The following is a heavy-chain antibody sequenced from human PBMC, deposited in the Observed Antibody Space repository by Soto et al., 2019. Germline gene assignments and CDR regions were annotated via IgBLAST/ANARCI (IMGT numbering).Heavy chain of an antibody. CDR3: ARRDYYGSGSYYY. CDR2: INHSGST. J-gene: IGHJ4*02. D-gene: IGHD3-10*01. V-gene: IGHV4-34*01. CDR1: GGSFSGYY. Sequence: PSETLSLTCAVYGGSFSGYYWSWIRQPPGKGLEWIGEINHSGSTNYNPSLKGRVTISVDTSKNQFSLKLSSVTAADTAVYYCARRDYYGSGSYYYWGQGTLVTVSS.